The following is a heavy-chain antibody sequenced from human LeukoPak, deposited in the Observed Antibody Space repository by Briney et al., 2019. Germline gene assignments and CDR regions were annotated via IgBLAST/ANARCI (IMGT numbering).Heavy chain of an antibody. CDR2: ISGSGGST. V-gene: IGHV3-23*01. J-gene: IGHJ5*02. Sequence: PGGSLRLSCAASGFTFSSYAMSWVRQAPGKGLEWVSAISGSGGSTYYADSVKGRFTISRDNSKNTLYLQMNSLRAEDTAVYYRARRPMITFGGVIVYNWFDPWGQGTLVTVSS. D-gene: IGHD3-16*02. CDR1: GFTFSSYA. CDR3: ARRPMITFGGVIVYNWFDP.